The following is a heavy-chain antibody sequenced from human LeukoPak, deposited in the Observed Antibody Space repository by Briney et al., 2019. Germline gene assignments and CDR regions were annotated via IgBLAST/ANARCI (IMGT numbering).Heavy chain of an antibody. CDR2: IGSDGGNE. J-gene: IGHJ6*02. CDR3: AREYYYASGFMVV. D-gene: IGHD3-10*01. Sequence: GGSLRLSCVASDFIFSSYGMHWVRQAPGKGLEWMAVIGSDGGNEDYADSVKGRFTISRDNSKNTMFLQMNSLRDDDTAIYYCAREYYYASGFMVVWGQGTTVIVS. V-gene: IGHV3-33*01. CDR1: DFIFSSYG.